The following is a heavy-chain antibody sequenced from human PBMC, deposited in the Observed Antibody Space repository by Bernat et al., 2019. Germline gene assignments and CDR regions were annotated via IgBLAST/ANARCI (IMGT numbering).Heavy chain of an antibody. CDR3: AKRGLSGYTSGSYYIDY. D-gene: IGHD3-10*01. CDR2: MSYDGSVK. J-gene: IGHJ4*02. CDR1: GFTFSSYG. V-gene: IGHV3-30*18. Sequence: QVQLVESGGGVVQPGRSLRLSCAASGFTFSSYGMHWVRQTPGKGLEWVAVMSYDGSVKYYADSVKGRFAISRDNSENTLYVQMNSLRAEDTAVYYCAKRGLSGYTSGSYYIDYWGQGTLVTVSS.